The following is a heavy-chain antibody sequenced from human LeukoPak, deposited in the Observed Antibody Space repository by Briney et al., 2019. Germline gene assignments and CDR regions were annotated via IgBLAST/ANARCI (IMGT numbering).Heavy chain of an antibody. V-gene: IGHV4-59*01. J-gene: IGHJ4*02. CDR2: IYYSGST. CDR1: GGSISSYY. D-gene: IGHD5-24*01. Sequence: SETLSLTCTVSGGSISSYYWSWIQQPPGKGLEWIGYIYYSGSTNYNPSLKSRVTISVDTSKNQFSLKLSSVTAADTAVYYCARLSRRATIAGGFDYWGQGTLVTVSS. CDR3: ARLSRRATIAGGFDY.